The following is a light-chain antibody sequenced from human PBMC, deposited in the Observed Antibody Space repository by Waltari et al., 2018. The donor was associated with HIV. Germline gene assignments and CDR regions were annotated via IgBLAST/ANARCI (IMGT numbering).Light chain of an antibody. CDR2: EVT. J-gene: IGLJ2*01. CDR3: STYAGSNNYGI. Sequence: QSALTQPPSASGSPGQPVTIACTGTSSDVGGYNYVSWYQQYPGKAPKLMIYEVTKRPSGVPARFSGSKSGNTASLTVSGLQAGDEADYYCSTYAGSNNYGIFGGGTSLTVL. V-gene: IGLV2-8*01. CDR1: SSDVGGYNY.